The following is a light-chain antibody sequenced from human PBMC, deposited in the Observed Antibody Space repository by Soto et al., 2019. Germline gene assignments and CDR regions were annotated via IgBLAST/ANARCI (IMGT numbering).Light chain of an antibody. CDR2: AAS. CDR3: QQRSSWPLT. Sequence: DIQITQSPSSLSASVGDRVTITCRASQSISSYLNWYQQKPGKAPKLLIYAASSLQSGVPSRFSGSGSGTDLTLTISSLEPEDFAVYYCQQRSSWPLTFGGGTKVDIK. CDR1: QSISSY. V-gene: IGKV1-39*01. J-gene: IGKJ4*01.